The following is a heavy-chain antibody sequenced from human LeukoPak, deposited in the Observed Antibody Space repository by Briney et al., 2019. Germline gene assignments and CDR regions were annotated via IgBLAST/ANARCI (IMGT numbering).Heavy chain of an antibody. CDR2: ISGSGGST. CDR3: AKDSEATITPLSAFDI. CDR1: GFSFRNYA. V-gene: IGHV3-23*01. Sequence: GGSLRLSCAASGFSFRNYAISWVRQAPGKELEWVSSISGSGGSTYSADSVKGRFTISRENSNNTLYLQMNSLRADDTAMYYCAKDSEATITPLSAFDIWGQGTMVTVSS. J-gene: IGHJ3*02. D-gene: IGHD4-23*01.